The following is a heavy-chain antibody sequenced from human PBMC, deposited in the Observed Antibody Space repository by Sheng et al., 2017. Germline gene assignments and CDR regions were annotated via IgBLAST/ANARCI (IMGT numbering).Heavy chain of an antibody. CDR1: GYSISSGYY. Sequence: QVQLQESGPGLVKPSETLSLTCAVSGYSISSGYYWGWIRQPPGKGLEWIGSIYHSGSTYYNPSLKSRVTISVDTSKNQFSLKLSSVTAADTAVYYCARVGYSSSWYKLDYWGQGTLVTVSS. J-gene: IGHJ4*02. CDR3: ARVGYSSSWYKLDY. CDR2: IYHSGST. D-gene: IGHD6-13*01. V-gene: IGHV4-38-2*01.